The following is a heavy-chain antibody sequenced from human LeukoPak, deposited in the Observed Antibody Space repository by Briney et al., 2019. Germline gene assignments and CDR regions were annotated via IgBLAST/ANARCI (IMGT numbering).Heavy chain of an antibody. CDR3: ASLARGIVATIVVGAFDI. V-gene: IGHV4-34*01. CDR1: GGSFSGYY. Sequence: SETLSLTCAVYGGSFSGYYWSWIRQPPGKGLEWIGEINHSGSTNYNPSLKSRVTISVDTSKNQFSLKLSSVTAADTAVYYCASLARGIVATIVVGAFDIWGQGTMVTVSS. D-gene: IGHD5-12*01. J-gene: IGHJ3*02. CDR2: INHSGST.